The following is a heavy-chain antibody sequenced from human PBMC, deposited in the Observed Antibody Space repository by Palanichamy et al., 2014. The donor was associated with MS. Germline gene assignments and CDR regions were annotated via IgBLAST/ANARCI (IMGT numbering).Heavy chain of an antibody. J-gene: IGHJ4*02. D-gene: IGHD2-21*02. Sequence: EVRLSEVWGGRWVRPGGSLRLACAGYGFDFGSPAMTWVRQAPGKGLEWVSTISPTGAKTFYANSVKGRFIISRDNSRGALFLQMRSLRVEDTATYYCAKELRGGFCLSDSCSEDPHDYWGQGTPVTVSS. CDR2: ISPTGAKT. V-gene: IGHV3-23*01. CDR3: AKELRGGFCLSDSCSEDPHDY. CDR1: GFDFGSPA.